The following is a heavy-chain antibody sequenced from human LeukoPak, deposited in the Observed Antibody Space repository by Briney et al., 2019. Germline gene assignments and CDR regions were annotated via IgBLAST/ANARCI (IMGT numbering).Heavy chain of an antibody. CDR1: GFTFSSYA. CDR3: AKDRNNYGDYPAEYFQH. Sequence: GGSLRLSCAASGFTFSSYAMSWVRQAPGKGLEWVSAISVRVGSTYYADSVKGRFTISRDNSKNTLYLQMNSLSAEDTAVYYCAKDRNNYGDYPAEYFQHWGQGTLVTVSS. J-gene: IGHJ1*01. D-gene: IGHD4-17*01. CDR2: ISVRVGST. V-gene: IGHV3-23*01.